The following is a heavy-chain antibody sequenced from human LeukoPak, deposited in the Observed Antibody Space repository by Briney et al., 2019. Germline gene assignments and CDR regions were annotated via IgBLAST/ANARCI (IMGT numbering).Heavy chain of an antibody. V-gene: IGHV3-23*01. CDR2: ISGSGGST. Sequence: TGGSLRLSCAASGFTFSSYAMSWVRQAPGKGLEWVSAISGSGGSTYYADSVKGRFTIPRDDSKNTLYLQMNSLRAEDTAVYYCARKGGSGWLFDYWGQGTLVTVSS. J-gene: IGHJ4*02. D-gene: IGHD6-19*01. CDR1: GFTFSSYA. CDR3: ARKGGSGWLFDY.